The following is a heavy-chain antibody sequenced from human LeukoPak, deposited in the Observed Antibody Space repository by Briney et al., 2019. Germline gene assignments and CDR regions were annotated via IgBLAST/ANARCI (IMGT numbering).Heavy chain of an antibody. V-gene: IGHV3-23*01. D-gene: IGHD4-17*01. CDR3: ATARTLRVTTSFDY. Sequence: PGGSLRLSCEVSGFTFSSYAMNWVRQAPGKGLEWVSGISGSGGSTFYADSVKGRFTTSRDNSKDTLYLQVNSLRAEDTAVYYCATARTLRVTTSFDYWGQGTLVIVSS. CDR1: GFTFSSYA. CDR2: ISGSGGST. J-gene: IGHJ4*02.